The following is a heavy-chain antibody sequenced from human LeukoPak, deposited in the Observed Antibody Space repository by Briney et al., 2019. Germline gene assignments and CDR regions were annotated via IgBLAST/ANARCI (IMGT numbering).Heavy chain of an antibody. J-gene: IGHJ5*02. V-gene: IGHV4-39*01. CDR1: GGSISSSSYY. Sequence: PSETLSLTCTVSGGSISSSSYYWGWIRRPPGKGLEWIGSIYYSGSTYYNPSLKSRVTISVDTSKNQFSLKLSSVTAADTAVYYCASSGDIVVVPAAAIFPEELAYLSNWFDPWGQGTLVTVSS. D-gene: IGHD2-2*01. CDR3: ASSGDIVVVPAAAIFPEELAYLSNWFDP. CDR2: IYYSGST.